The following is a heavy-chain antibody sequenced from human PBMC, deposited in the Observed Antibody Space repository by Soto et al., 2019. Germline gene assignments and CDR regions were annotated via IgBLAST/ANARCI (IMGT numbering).Heavy chain of an antibody. CDR3: ASQPFGALEWLFNTTPDFDY. D-gene: IGHD3-3*01. CDR2: ISSSSSYI. J-gene: IGHJ4*02. V-gene: IGHV3-21*01. Sequence: GGSLRLSCAASGFTFSSYSMNWVRQAPGKGLEWVSSISSSSSYIYYADSVKGRFTISRDNAKNSLYLQMNSLRAEDTAVYYCASQPFGALEWLFNTTPDFDYWGQGTLVTVSS. CDR1: GFTFSSYS.